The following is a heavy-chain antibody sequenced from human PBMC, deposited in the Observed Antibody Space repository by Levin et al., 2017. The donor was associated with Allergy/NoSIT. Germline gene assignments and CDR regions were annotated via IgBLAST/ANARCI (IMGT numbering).Heavy chain of an antibody. V-gene: IGHV3-9*01. CDR3: AKDSAMNYYYYMDV. CDR1: RFTFDDYA. D-gene: IGHD2-2*01. CDR2: ISWNSGSI. Sequence: GGSLRLSCAASRFTFDDYAMHWDRQAPGKGLEWVSGISWNSGSIGYADSVKGRFTISRDNAKNSLYLQMNSLRAEDTALYYCAKDSAMNYYYYMDVWGKGTTVTVSS. J-gene: IGHJ6*03.